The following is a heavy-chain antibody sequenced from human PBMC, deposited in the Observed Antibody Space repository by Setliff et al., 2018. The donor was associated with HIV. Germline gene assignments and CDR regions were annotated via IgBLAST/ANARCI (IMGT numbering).Heavy chain of an antibody. CDR3: ARESACSSTSCPKVLDY. J-gene: IGHJ4*02. CDR1: GYTFTSYA. D-gene: IGHD2-2*01. CDR2: IIPMYGVA. V-gene: IGHV1-69*05. Sequence: SVKVSCKASGYTFTSYAMHWVRQAPGQGPEWMGGIIPMYGVANYAQKFQGRVTITTDESTSTAYMELSSLRSEDTAVYYCARESACSSTSCPKVLDYWGQGTLVTVSS.